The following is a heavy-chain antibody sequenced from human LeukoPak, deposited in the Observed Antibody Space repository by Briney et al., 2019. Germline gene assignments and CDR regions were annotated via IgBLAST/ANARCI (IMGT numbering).Heavy chain of an antibody. J-gene: IGHJ4*02. CDR1: GFTFSSYS. V-gene: IGHV3-21*01. D-gene: IGHD3-10*01. Sequence: GGSLRLSCAASGFTFSSYSMNWVRQAPGRGLEWVSYISSSSSYIYYADSVKGRFTISRDNAKNSLYLQLNSLRAEDTAVYYCARDYGSGSSQYYFDYWGQRTLVTVSS. CDR3: ARDYGSGSSQYYFDY. CDR2: ISSSSSYI.